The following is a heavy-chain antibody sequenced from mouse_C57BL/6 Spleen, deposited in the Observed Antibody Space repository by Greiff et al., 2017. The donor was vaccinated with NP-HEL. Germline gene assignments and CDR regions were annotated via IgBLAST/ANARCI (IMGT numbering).Heavy chain of an antibody. CDR3: ARNFEDGYYYFDY. V-gene: IGHV1-81*01. D-gene: IGHD2-3*01. J-gene: IGHJ2*01. Sequence: VQVVESGAELARPGASVKLSCKASGYTFTSYGISWVKQRTGQGLEWIGEIYPRSGNTYYNEKFKGKATLTADKSSSTAYMELRSLTSEDSAVYFCARNFEDGYYYFDYWGQGTTLTVSS. CDR2: IYPRSGNT. CDR1: GYTFTSYG.